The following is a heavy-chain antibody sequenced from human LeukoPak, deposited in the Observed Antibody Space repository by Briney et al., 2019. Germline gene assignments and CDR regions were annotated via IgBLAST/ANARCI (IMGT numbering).Heavy chain of an antibody. J-gene: IGHJ4*02. CDR1: AFTFSSYG. D-gene: IGHD6-13*01. Sequence: PGGSLRLSCAASAFTFSSYGIHWVRQAPGKGLEWVAFIRYDGSHKYYADSVKGRFTISRDNSKNTLYLQMDSLRAEDTALYYCARGQQLVKTDWGQGTLVTVSS. V-gene: IGHV3-30*02. CDR2: IRYDGSHK. CDR3: ARGQQLVKTD.